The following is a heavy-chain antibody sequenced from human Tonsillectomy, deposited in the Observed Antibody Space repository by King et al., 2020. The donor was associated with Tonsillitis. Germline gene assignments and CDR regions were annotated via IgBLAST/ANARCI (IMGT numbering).Heavy chain of an antibody. CDR3: ARGGMSVAHWFDP. CDR2: INPNNGGT. Sequence: QLVQSGAEVKKPGASVKVSCKTSGDTFTGYYLHWVRHAPGQGLEWMGWINPNNGGTTSAQKFQGRVSMTRDTSISTVYMELSRLRSDDTAVYFCARGGMSVAHWFDPWGQGTLVTVSS. CDR1: GDTFTGYY. D-gene: IGHD6-19*01. J-gene: IGHJ5*02. V-gene: IGHV1-2*02.